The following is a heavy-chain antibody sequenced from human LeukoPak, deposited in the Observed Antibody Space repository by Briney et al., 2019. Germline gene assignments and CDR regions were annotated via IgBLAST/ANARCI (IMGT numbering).Heavy chain of an antibody. J-gene: IGHJ4*02. CDR2: IYYSGGT. CDR3: ARHQLGGQLRFDY. D-gene: IGHD5-12*01. CDR1: GDSISSYY. V-gene: IGHV4-59*08. Sequence: SETLSLTCTVSGDSISSYYWSWIRQPPGTGLEWIGYIYYSGGTNYNPSLKSRVTISVDTSKNQFSLKLSSVTAADTAVYYCARHQLGGQLRFDYWGQGTLVTVSS.